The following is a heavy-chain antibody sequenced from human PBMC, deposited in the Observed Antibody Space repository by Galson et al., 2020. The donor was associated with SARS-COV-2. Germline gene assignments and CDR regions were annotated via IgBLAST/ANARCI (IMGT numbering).Heavy chain of an antibody. Sequence: GGSLRLSCAASGFIFSDYYMTWIRQAPGKGLEWVSYISSSGGTIYYADSVKGRFTISRDNAKNSLYLQVNSLRAEDTAVYYCAREVRGLYYFDYWGQGTLVTVSS. CDR3: AREVRGLYYFDY. V-gene: IGHV3-11*01. D-gene: IGHD3-10*01. CDR2: ISSSGGTI. J-gene: IGHJ4*02. CDR1: GFIFSDYY.